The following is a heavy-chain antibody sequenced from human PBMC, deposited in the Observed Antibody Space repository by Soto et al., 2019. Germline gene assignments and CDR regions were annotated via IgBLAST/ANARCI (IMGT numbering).Heavy chain of an antibody. Sequence: PGGSLRLSCAASGFTFSSYAMHWVRQAPGKGLEWVAVISYDGSNKYYADSVKGRFTISRDNSKNTLYLQMNSLRAEDTAVYYCARVWAKWELLEYFDYWGQGTLVTVSS. CDR1: GFTFSSYA. CDR3: ARVWAKWELLEYFDY. CDR2: ISYDGSNK. J-gene: IGHJ4*02. D-gene: IGHD1-26*01. V-gene: IGHV3-30-3*01.